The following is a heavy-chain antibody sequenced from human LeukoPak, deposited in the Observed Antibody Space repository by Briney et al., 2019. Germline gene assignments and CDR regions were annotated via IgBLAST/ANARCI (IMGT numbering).Heavy chain of an antibody. Sequence: GASVKVSCKASGYTFTSYGISWVRQAPGQGLEWMGWISAYNGNTNYAQKLQGRVTMTTDTSTSTAYMELRSLRPADTAVYYCARLLSDDYGDYAHFQWGQGTLVTVSS. CDR2: ISAYNGNT. J-gene: IGHJ4*02. D-gene: IGHD4-17*01. CDR3: ARLLSDDYGDYAHFQ. V-gene: IGHV1-18*01. CDR1: GYTFTSYG.